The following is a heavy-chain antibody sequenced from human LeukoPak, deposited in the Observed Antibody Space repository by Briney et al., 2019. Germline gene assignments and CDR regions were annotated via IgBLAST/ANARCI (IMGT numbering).Heavy chain of an antibody. CDR2: ISAYNGNT. D-gene: IGHD4-11*01. CDR1: GYTFTSYG. J-gene: IGHJ5*02. V-gene: IGHV1-18*01. CDR3: ARDLSSNSYNWFDP. Sequence: GASVKVSCKASGYTFTSYGISWVRQAPGQGLEWMGWISAYNGNTNYAQKLQGRVTMTTDTSTSTAYMELRSLRSDDTAVYYCARDLSSNSYNWFDPWGQGTLVTVSS.